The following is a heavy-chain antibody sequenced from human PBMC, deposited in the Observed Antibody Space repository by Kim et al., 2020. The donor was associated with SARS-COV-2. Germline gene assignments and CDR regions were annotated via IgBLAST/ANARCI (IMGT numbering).Heavy chain of an antibody. Sequence: GGSLRLSCAVSGFTFSSYWMSWVRQAPGKGLEWVANIKQDGSETYYVDSVKGRFTISRDNAKNSLYLQMNSLRAEDTAVYYCARLCHYYASSGYYYYYG. J-gene: IGHJ6*01. D-gene: IGHD3-22*01. CDR3: ARLCHYYASSGYYYYYG. V-gene: IGHV3-7*01. CDR2: IKQDGSET. CDR1: GFTFSSYW.